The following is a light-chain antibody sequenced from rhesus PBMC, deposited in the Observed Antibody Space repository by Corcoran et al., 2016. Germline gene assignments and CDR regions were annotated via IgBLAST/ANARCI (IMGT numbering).Light chain of an antibody. J-gene: IGKJ1*01. CDR1: QSVSSS. CDR2: GSA. CDR3: QQYSNWPRT. Sequence: EIVMTQSPATLSLSPGERATLSCRASQSVSSSFAWYQQKPGQASRFLIYGSASRATGSPDRFSGSGSGTEFTLTISSLEAEDFAVYYCQQYSNWPRTFGQGTKVEIK. V-gene: IGKV3-42*03.